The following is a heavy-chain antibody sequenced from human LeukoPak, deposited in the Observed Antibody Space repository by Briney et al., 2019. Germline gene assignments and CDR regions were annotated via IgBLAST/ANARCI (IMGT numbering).Heavy chain of an antibody. D-gene: IGHD6-13*01. CDR2: LRYDGSNK. CDR1: WFPLRSHG. Sequence: GSPRLLFGAAWFPLRSHGLPRVRQAPSKGLGGVAFLRYDGSNKYYADSVKGRFTISRDNSKNTLYLQMNSLRAEDTALYYCAKEGSSSPGDDAFDIWGQGTMVTVSS. V-gene: IGHV3-30*02. CDR3: AKEGSSSPGDDAFDI. J-gene: IGHJ3*02.